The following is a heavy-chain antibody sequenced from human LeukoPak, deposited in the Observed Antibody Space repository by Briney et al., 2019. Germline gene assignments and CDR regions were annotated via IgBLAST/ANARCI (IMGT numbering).Heavy chain of an antibody. J-gene: IGHJ4*02. V-gene: IGHV1-2*02. CDR2: INPNNGDT. CDR1: GYTFTAQY. D-gene: IGHD3-10*02. Sequence: ASVKVSCKASGYTFTAQYMHWVRQAPGQGFEWMGWINPNNGDTKYAQNFLGRVTMTRDTSTTTAYMELRSLRSDDTAVYFCASYPRSVPAPPFDYWGQGTLVTVSS. CDR3: ASYPRSVPAPPFDY.